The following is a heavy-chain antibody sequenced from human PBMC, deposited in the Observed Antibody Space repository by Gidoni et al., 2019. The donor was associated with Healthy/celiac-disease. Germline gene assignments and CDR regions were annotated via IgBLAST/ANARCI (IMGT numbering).Heavy chain of an antibody. CDR2: IYTSGST. Sequence: QVQLQESGPGLVKPSQTLSLTCTVSGGFISSGRYYCSGIRQPAGKGLEWSGRIYTSGSTNYNPSLKSRVTISVDTSKNQFSLKLSSVTAADTAVYYCARDPGIWTTRGDYYMDVWGKGTTVTVSS. D-gene: IGHD4-17*01. V-gene: IGHV4-61*02. CDR3: ARDPGIWTTRGDYYMDV. J-gene: IGHJ6*03. CDR1: GGFISSGRYY.